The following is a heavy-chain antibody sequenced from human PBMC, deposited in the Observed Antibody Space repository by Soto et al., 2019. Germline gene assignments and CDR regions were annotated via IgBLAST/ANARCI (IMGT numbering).Heavy chain of an antibody. CDR1: SGSFSGYY. V-gene: IGHV4-34*01. J-gene: IGHJ4*02. CDR2: ISQSGNT. CDR3: ARAPKVSGSSQTRPDF. D-gene: IGHD6-6*01. Sequence: PSETLSLTCSIYSGSFSGYYWSWIRQPPGKGLEWIGEISQSGNTNYNPSLKSRVSISIDTSKKQFSLNLASVSAADTAVYYCARAPKVSGSSQTRPDFWGQGTLVTVSS.